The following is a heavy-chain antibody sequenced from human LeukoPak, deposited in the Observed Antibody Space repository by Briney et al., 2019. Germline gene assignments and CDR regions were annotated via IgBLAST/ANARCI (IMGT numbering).Heavy chain of an antibody. Sequence: SETLSLTCAVYGGSFSGYYWSWIRQPPGKGLEWIGEINHSGSTNYNPSLKSQVTISVDTSKNQFSLKLSSVTAADTAVYYCARGYCSGGSCSTPGPMDVWGKGTTVTVSS. CDR2: INHSGST. V-gene: IGHV4-34*01. D-gene: IGHD2-15*01. J-gene: IGHJ6*03. CDR3: ARGYCSGGSCSTPGPMDV. CDR1: GGSFSGYY.